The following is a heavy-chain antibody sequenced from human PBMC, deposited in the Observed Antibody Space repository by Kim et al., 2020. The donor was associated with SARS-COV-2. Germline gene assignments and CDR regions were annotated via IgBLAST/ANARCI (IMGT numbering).Heavy chain of an antibody. V-gene: IGHV3-33*06. CDR3: AKCRIVGATPGDYYYYGMDV. D-gene: IGHD1-26*01. CDR2: IWYDGSNK. CDR1: GFTFSSYG. Sequence: GGSLRLSCAASGFTFSSYGMHWVRQAPGKGLEWVAVIWYDGSNKYYADSVKGRFTISRDNSKNTLYLQMNSLRAEDTAVYYCAKCRIVGATPGDYYYYGMDVWGQGTTVTVSS. J-gene: IGHJ6*02.